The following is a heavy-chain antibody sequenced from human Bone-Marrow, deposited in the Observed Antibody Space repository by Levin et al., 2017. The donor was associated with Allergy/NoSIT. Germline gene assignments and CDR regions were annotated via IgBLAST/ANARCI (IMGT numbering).Heavy chain of an antibody. D-gene: IGHD3-9*01. CDR1: GGSINNYY. CDR3: ARGPLVTPDYYSDYGMDV. J-gene: IGHJ6*02. Sequence: SQTLSLTCTVSGGSINNYYWSWIRQPPGKGLEWIGYIYATGSTNYKPSLKSRITISVDTSRNEFSLRLRSVTAADPAFYYCARGPLVTPDYYSDYGMDVWGRGTTVTVSS. V-gene: IGHV4-59*01. CDR2: IYATGST.